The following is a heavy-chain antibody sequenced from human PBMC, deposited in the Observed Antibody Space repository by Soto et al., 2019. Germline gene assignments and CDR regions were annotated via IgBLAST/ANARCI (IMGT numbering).Heavy chain of an antibody. CDR2: IHYSGDS. Sequence: LSLTCTVIGDSVSSNNYYWSWIRQRPGKGLEWIGYIHYSGDSYDNPSLTSRITMSMDVSKNQFSLNLRSVTAADTAVYYCAKQQWQRASNFYRYWGQGTLVTVSS. J-gene: IGHJ4*02. V-gene: IGHV4-31*03. CDR3: AKQQWQRASNFYRY. D-gene: IGHD3-16*02. CDR1: GDSVSSNNYY.